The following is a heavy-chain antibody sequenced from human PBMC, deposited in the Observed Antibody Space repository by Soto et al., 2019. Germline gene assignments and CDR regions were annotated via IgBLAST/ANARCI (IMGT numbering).Heavy chain of an antibody. CDR1: GFTFDDYA. CDR3: AKDRYRQLDNWFDP. J-gene: IGHJ5*02. V-gene: IGHV3-9*01. CDR2: ISWNSGSI. Sequence: PGGSLRLSCAASGFTFDDYAMHWVRQAPGKGLEWVSGISWNSGSIGYADSVKGRFTISRDNAKNSLYLQMNSLRAEDTALYYCAKDRYRQLDNWFDPWGQGTLVTVSS. D-gene: IGHD2-2*02.